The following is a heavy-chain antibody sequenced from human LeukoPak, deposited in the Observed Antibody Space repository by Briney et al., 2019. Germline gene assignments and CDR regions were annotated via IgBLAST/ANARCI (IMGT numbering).Heavy chain of an antibody. Sequence: GASVKVSCKAFGYTFTSYYMHWVRQAPGQGLEWMGIINPSGGSTSYAQKFQGRVNMTRDTSTSTVYMELSSLRSEDTAVYYCASYGGPGMIVEYYFDYWGQGTLVTVSS. V-gene: IGHV1-46*01. J-gene: IGHJ4*02. CDR2: INPSGGST. CDR1: GYTFTSYY. CDR3: ASYGGPGMIVEYYFDY. D-gene: IGHD3-22*01.